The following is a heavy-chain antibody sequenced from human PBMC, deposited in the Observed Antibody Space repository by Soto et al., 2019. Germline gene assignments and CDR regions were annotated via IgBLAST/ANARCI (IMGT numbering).Heavy chain of an antibody. CDR3: ASDYGGNRGFDY. J-gene: IGHJ4*02. Sequence: ASVKVSCKACGYTFTSYGISWVRQAPGQGLEWMGWISAYNGNTNYAQKLQGRVTMTTDTSTSTAYMELRSLKASDTAMYYCASDYGGNRGFDYWGQGTLVTVSS. CDR2: ISAYNGNT. D-gene: IGHD4-17*01. V-gene: IGHV1-18*01. CDR1: GYTFTSYG.